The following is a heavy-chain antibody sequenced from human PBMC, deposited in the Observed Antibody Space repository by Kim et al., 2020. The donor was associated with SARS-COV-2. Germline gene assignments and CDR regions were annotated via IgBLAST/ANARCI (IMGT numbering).Heavy chain of an antibody. CDR1: GFTFDDYT. CDR2: ISWDGGST. V-gene: IGHV3-43*01. D-gene: IGHD3-10*01. CDR3: AKDNPPHYYGSGKRKGWGMDV. J-gene: IGHJ6*02. Sequence: GGSLRLSCAASGFTFDDYTMHWVRQAPGKGLEWVSLISWDGGSTYYADSVKGRFTISRDNSKNSLYLQMNSLRTEDTALYYCAKDNPPHYYGSGKRKGWGMDVWGQGTTVTVSS.